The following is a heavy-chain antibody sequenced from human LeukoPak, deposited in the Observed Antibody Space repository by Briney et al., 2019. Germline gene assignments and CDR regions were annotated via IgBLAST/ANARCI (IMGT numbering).Heavy chain of an antibody. J-gene: IGHJ4*02. CDR3: ARDYSGSHDY. D-gene: IGHD1-26*01. V-gene: IGHV4-59*01. CDR2: IYYSGST. Sequence: SETLSLTCTVSGGSISSYYWSWIRQPPGKGLEWIGYIYYSGSTNYNPSLKSRVTISVDTSKNQFSLKLSSVTAADTAVYYCARDYSGSHDYWGQGTLVTVSS. CDR1: GGSISSYY.